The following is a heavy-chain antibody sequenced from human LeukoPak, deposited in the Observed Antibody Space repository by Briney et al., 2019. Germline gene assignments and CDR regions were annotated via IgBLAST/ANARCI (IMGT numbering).Heavy chain of an antibody. CDR3: ARDSRMPNGYNHYFDY. J-gene: IGHJ4*02. CDR2: VYYSGGT. Sequence: SETLSLTCTVSGGSISPYYWSWIRQPPGKGLEWIGYVYYSGGTNYTPSLKSRLTISIDTSKNQFSLKLNSVTAADTAEYYCARDSRMPNGYNHYFDYWGQGTLVTVSS. D-gene: IGHD5-24*01. CDR1: GGSISPYY. V-gene: IGHV4-59*01.